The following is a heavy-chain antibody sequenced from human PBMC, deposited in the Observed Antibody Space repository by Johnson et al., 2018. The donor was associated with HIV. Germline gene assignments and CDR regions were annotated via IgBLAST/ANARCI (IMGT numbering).Heavy chain of an antibody. D-gene: IGHD2-15*01. CDR3: AREAYCSGGSCYDAFDI. CDR2: IYSGGST. J-gene: IGHJ3*02. V-gene: IGHV3-66*01. CDR1: GFTVSSNY. Sequence: VQLVESGGGVVQPGGSLRLSCAASGFTVSSNYMSWVRQAPGKGLEWVSVIYSGGSTYYADSVKGRFTISRDNSRNTVYLQMNSLRAEDTAVYYCAREAYCSGGSCYDAFDIWGQGTMVTVSS.